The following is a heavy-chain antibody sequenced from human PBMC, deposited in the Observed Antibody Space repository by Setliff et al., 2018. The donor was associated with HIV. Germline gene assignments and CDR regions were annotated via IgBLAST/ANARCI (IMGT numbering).Heavy chain of an antibody. CDR3: ASGYSSSSPRRDY. CDR1: GFTFSSYM. J-gene: IGHJ4*02. D-gene: IGHD6-6*01. Sequence: GGSLRLSCAASGFTFSSYMMNWVRQAPGKGLEWVSGISDSGGSTYYADSVKGRFTISRDNSKNTLNLQMNSLRAEDTAVYYCASGYSSSSPRRDYWGQGTLVTISS. CDR2: ISDSGGST. V-gene: IGHV3-23*01.